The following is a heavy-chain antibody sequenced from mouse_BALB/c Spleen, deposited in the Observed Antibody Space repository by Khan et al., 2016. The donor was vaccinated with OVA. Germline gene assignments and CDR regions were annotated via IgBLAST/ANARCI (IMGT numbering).Heavy chain of an antibody. Sequence: VQLQESGPELVKPGASVSLSCKASGYTFTSYYMYWVQQRPGQGLEWIGEINPSGGDSNFNENIKSKATMTVDKSSTTAYMQHSSLTSEDSAVYDCTRSGYGTFAYWGQGTLVTVSA. CDR1: GYTFTSYY. CDR3: TRSGYGTFAY. D-gene: IGHD4-1*01. V-gene: IGHV1S81*02. CDR2: INPSGGDS. J-gene: IGHJ3*01.